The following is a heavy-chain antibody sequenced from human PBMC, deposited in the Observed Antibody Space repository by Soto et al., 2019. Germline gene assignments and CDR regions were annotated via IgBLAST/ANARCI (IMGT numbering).Heavy chain of an antibody. D-gene: IGHD4-17*01. CDR1: GCTISSYY. V-gene: IGHV4-59*01. CDR3: WRDQVERTTRDDGLDV. J-gene: IGHJ6*02. CDR2: ISYSVSN. Sequence: SETLSLTCTVSGCTISSYYWRWIRQPPGKGLEWIGDISYSVSNNYNPSLKSRLTISVGASTNQFSYKLSSVTAADAAVEYCWRDQVERTTRDDGLDVWGQGTMVTVSS.